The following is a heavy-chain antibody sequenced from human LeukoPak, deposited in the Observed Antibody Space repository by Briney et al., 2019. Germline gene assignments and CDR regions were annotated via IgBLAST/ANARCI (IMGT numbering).Heavy chain of an antibody. CDR1: GYTFTGYY. CDR3: ARAVTSATTDFDY. Sequence: ASVKVSCKASGYTFTGYYMHWVRQAPGQGLEWMGWINPNSGGTNYAQKFQGRVTMTRDTSISTAYMELSRLRSDDTAGYYCARAVTSATTDFDYWGPGTLVTVSS. CDR2: INPNSGGT. D-gene: IGHD5-12*01. V-gene: IGHV1-2*02. J-gene: IGHJ4*02.